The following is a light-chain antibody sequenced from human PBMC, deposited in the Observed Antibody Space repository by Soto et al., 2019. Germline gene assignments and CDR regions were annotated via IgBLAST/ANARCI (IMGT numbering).Light chain of an antibody. CDR3: SSYTSSSAFYV. CDR2: EVS. V-gene: IGLV2-14*01. Sequence: QSGPTLPASVSGSPGQSITISCTGTSSDVGGYNYVSWYQQHPGKAPKLMIYEVSNRPSGVSNRFSGSKSGNTASLTISGLQAEDEADYYCSSYTSSSAFYVFGAGTKVTVL. J-gene: IGLJ1*01. CDR1: SSDVGGYNY.